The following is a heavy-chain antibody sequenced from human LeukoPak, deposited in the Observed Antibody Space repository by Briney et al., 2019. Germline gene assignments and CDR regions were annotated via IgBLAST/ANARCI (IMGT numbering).Heavy chain of an antibody. Sequence: NSSETLSLTCTVSGGSLNNYYWSWIRQPPGKGLECIGYIFYTGSTNYNPSLKSRVTISLDTSKNHFSLNLTSVTAADTAVYYCARDRQYYYDSSASFDYWGQGTLVTVSS. CDR2: IFYTGST. D-gene: IGHD3-22*01. CDR3: ARDRQYYYDSSASFDY. CDR1: GGSLNNYY. V-gene: IGHV4-59*12. J-gene: IGHJ4*02.